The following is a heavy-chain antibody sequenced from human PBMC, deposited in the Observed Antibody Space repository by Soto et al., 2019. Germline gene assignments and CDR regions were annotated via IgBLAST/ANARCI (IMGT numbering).Heavy chain of an antibody. J-gene: IGHJ4*02. CDR2: INAGNGNT. D-gene: IGHD6-19*01. CDR3: ARDLGGWDDY. Sequence: QVQLVQSGAEVKKPGASVKVSCKASGYTFTSYAIHWVRQAPGQRLEWMGWINAGNGNTKYSQKFQDRVPITRDASARTAYMELSSLGSRVTAVYFSARDLGGWDDYWCQGTLVSVSS. CDR1: GYTFTSYA. V-gene: IGHV1-3*01.